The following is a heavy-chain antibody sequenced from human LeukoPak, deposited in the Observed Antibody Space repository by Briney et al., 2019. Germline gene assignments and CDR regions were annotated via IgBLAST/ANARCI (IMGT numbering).Heavy chain of an antibody. V-gene: IGHV3-23*01. J-gene: IGHJ4*02. CDR1: GFTFSSYW. CDR3: AKDPRGYCSTTSCFLDY. D-gene: IGHD2-2*01. Sequence: PGGSLRLSCAASGFTFSSYWMSWVRQAPGKGLEWVSDISDTGGSIQYADSVKGRFTISRDNSKNMLYLQMNSLRAEDTAVYYCAKDPRGYCSTTSCFLDYWGQGTLVTVSS. CDR2: ISDTGGSI.